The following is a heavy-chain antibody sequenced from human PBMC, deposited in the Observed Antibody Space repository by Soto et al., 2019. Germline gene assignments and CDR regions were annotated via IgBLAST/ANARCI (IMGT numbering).Heavy chain of an antibody. CDR3: ARDLGGQQLPKDYYYGMDV. J-gene: IGHJ6*02. V-gene: IGHV1-24*01. CDR2: FDPEDGET. D-gene: IGHD6-13*01. Sequence: ASVKVSCKVSGYTLTELSMHWVRQAPGKGLEWMGGFDPEDGETIYAQKFQGRVTMTEDTSTDTAYMELSSLRSEDTAVYYCARDLGGQQLPKDYYYGMDVWGQGTTVTVSS. CDR1: GYTLTELS.